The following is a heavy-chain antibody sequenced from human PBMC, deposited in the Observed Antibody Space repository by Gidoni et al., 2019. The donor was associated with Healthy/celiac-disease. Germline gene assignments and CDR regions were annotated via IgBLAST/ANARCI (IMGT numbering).Heavy chain of an antibody. Sequence: EVQLVESGGGLVQPGRSLRLYCAASGFTFDDYAMHWVRQAPRKGLEWVSGISWNSGSIGYADSVKGRFTISRDNAKNSLYLQMNSLRAEDTALYYCAKDTGIAAAGLFDYWGQGTLVTVSS. CDR3: AKDTGIAAAGLFDY. V-gene: IGHV3-9*01. D-gene: IGHD6-13*01. CDR2: ISWNSGSI. J-gene: IGHJ4*02. CDR1: GFTFDDYA.